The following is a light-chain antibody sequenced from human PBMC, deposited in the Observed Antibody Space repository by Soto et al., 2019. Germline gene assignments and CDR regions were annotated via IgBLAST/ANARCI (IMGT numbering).Light chain of an antibody. J-gene: IGKJ1*01. Sequence: EIVLTQSPATLSLSPGERATLSCRASQSVSSYLAWYQQKPGQAPRLLIYDASNRATGFPARFSGSVAGTDFALTIRSLEPQDFAVYYCQHRSHWPPPWTFGQGT. CDR3: QHRSHWPPPWT. CDR1: QSVSSY. V-gene: IGKV3-11*01. CDR2: DAS.